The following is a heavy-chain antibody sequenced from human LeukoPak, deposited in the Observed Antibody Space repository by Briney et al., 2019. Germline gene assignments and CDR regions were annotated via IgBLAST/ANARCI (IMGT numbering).Heavy chain of an antibody. V-gene: IGHV1-69*13. CDR3: ARDRVRGSSWYYFDY. CDR1: GGTFSSYA. D-gene: IGHD6-13*01. CDR2: IIPIFGTA. J-gene: IGHJ4*02. Sequence: ASVKVSCRASGGTFSSYAISWVRQAPGQGLEWMGGIIPIFGTANYAQKFQGRVTITADESTSTAYMELSSLRSEDTAVYYCARDRVRGSSWYYFDYWGQGTLVTVSS.